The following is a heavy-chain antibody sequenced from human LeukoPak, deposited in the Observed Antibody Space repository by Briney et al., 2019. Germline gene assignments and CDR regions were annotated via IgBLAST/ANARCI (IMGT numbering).Heavy chain of an antibody. D-gene: IGHD1-26*01. CDR1: GFTFSSYS. CDR3: AIIYLIVGATTFDY. Sequence: GGSLILSCAASGFTFSSYSMNWVRQAPGKGLEWVSYIRSSSSTIYYADSVKGRFTISRDNAKNSLYLQMNSLRAEDTAVYYCAIIYLIVGATTFDYWGQGTLVTVSS. J-gene: IGHJ4*02. CDR2: IRSSSSTI. V-gene: IGHV3-48*01.